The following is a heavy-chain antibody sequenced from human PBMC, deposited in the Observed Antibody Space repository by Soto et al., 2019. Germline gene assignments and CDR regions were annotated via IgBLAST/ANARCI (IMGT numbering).Heavy chain of an antibody. J-gene: IGHJ4*02. D-gene: IGHD2-15*01. CDR3: GKVLVGATGHTDSDS. Sequence: PSETLSLTCTVSGGSIYRSGYYWGWIRQPPGRGLEWIGNIDYNGVTYSNPSLKGRVTISRDTSKNQFSLKLTSVTAADTALYYCGKVLVGATGHTDSDSWGPGTLVTVS. CDR1: GGSIYRSGYY. CDR2: IDYNGVT. V-gene: IGHV4-39*01.